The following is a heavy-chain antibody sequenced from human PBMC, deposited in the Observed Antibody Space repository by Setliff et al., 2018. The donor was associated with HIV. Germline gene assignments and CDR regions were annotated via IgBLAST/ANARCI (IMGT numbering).Heavy chain of an antibody. J-gene: IGHJ3*02. V-gene: IGHV4-30-4*08. Sequence: SETLSLTCTVSGGSIISGDHYWSWIRQPPGKGLEWIDYIYYSGSTYYNPSLKSRVTISVDTSKNQFSVKLSSVTAADTAVYYCARSRIRGYYDTSPAMAFDIWGQGTMVTVSS. D-gene: IGHD3-22*01. CDR3: ARSRIRGYYDTSPAMAFDI. CDR1: GGSIISGDHY. CDR2: IYYSGST.